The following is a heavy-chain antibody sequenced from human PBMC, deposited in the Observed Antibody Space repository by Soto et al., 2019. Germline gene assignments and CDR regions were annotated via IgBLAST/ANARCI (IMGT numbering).Heavy chain of an antibody. V-gene: IGHV3-33*01. D-gene: IGHD6-13*01. CDR1: GFTFSSYG. Sequence: QVQLVESGGGVVQPGRSLRLSCAASGFTFSSYGMHWVRQAPGKGLEWVAVIWYDGSNKYYADYVKGRFTISRDNSKNTLYLQMNSLRAEDTAVYYCARSYSSSWYKAYYYYGMDVWGQGTTVTVSS. CDR2: IWYDGSNK. CDR3: ARSYSSSWYKAYYYYGMDV. J-gene: IGHJ6*02.